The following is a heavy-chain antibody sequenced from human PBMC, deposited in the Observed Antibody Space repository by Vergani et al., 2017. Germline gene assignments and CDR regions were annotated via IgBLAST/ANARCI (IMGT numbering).Heavy chain of an antibody. Sequence: QLQLQESGPGLVKPSATLFLTCSVSGASIRSSNYYWGWIRQPPGKGLEWISSIYYSGNTNYNPSLKSRVTISVDTSKSQFSLKRSSVTAADTAVYFCARHAXVEWLVKLGWIDPWGKGILVTVS. V-gene: IGHV4-39*01. J-gene: IGHJ5*02. D-gene: IGHD6-19*01. CDR3: ARHAXVEWLVKLGWIDP. CDR1: GASIRSSNYY. CDR2: IYYSGNT.